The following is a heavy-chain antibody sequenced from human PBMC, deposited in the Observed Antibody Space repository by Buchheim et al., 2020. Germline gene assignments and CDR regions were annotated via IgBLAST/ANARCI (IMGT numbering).Heavy chain of an antibody. J-gene: IGHJ4*02. CDR2: MSSDGSNK. D-gene: IGHD6-19*01. V-gene: IGHV3-30*04. CDR1: GFTFSSYA. Sequence: QVQLVESGGGMVQPGRSLRLSCAASGFTFSSYAMHWVRQAPGKGLEWVAVMSSDGSNKYYADSVKGRFIISRDNSKETLFLQMISLRGEDTAVYYCAKASSSGWYYFDYWGQGT. CDR3: AKASSSGWYYFDY.